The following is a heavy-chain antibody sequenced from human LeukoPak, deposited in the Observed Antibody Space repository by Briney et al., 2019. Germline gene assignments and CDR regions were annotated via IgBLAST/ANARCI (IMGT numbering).Heavy chain of an antibody. J-gene: IGHJ3*02. CDR3: ARQLRGVIVVVITAMDHPFDI. D-gene: IGHD3-22*01. V-gene: IGHV3-7*01. CDR1: EFTFSRYW. Sequence: GGSLRLSCAASEFTFSRYWMSWVRQALGKGLEWVANINQDGSEKYYVDSVQGRFTISRDNAKNSLYLQMNSLRAEDTAVYYCARQLRGVIVVVITAMDHPFDIWGQGTMVTVSS. CDR2: INQDGSEK.